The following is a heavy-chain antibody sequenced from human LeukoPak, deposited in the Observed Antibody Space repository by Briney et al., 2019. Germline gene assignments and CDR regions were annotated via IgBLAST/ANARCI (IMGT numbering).Heavy chain of an antibody. CDR3: AGCSTVTTVYYSYYMDL. CDR1: GFTFSSYW. Sequence: HSGGSLRLSCAASGFTFSSYWMSWVRQAPGKGLEWVANIKQDGSEESYVDSVKGRFTISRDNTENSLYLQMNSLRAEDTAVYYCAGCSTVTTVYYSYYMDLWGKGTTVTVSS. CDR2: IKQDGSEE. V-gene: IGHV3-7*01. J-gene: IGHJ6*03. D-gene: IGHD4-17*01.